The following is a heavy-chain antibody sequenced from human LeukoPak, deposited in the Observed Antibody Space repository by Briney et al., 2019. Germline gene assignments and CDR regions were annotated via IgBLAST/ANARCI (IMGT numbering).Heavy chain of an antibody. CDR3: ARHGSSWSFDY. CDR1: GAFISTYY. V-gene: IGHV4-59*08. Sequence: PETLSLTCTVSGAFISTYYWSWIRQPPGKGLEWIGYILNSVTTNHNPSLQSRVTISVDMSKNQFSLRLSSVTAADTAVYYYARHGSSWSFDYWGQGTLVTVSS. CDR2: ILNSVTT. D-gene: IGHD6-13*01. J-gene: IGHJ4*02.